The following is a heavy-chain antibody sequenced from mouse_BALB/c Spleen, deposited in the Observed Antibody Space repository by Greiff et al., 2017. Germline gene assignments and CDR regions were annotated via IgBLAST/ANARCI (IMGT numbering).Heavy chain of an antibody. V-gene: IGHV5-9-4*01. Sequence: EVHLVESGGGLVKPGGSLKLSCAASGFTFSSYAMSWVRQSPEKRLEWVAEISSGGSYTYYPDTVTGRFTISRDNAKNTLYLEMSSLRSEDTAMYYCARDHSYYCSSYWYFDVWGAGTTVTVSS. CDR1: GFTFSSYA. D-gene: IGHD1-1*01. CDR3: ARDHSYYCSSYWYFDV. J-gene: IGHJ1*01. CDR2: ISSGGSYT.